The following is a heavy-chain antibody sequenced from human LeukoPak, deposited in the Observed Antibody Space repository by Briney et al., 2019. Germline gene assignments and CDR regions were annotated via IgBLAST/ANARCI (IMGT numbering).Heavy chain of an antibody. V-gene: IGHV3-7*01. Sequence: PGGSLRLSCAASGFTFSSYWMSWVRQAPGKGLEWVANIKQDGSEKYYVDSVKGGFTISRDNAKNSLYLQMNSLRAEDTAVYYCARGERRKHKITIFGVVTPRGYYYYMDVWGKGTTVTVSS. CDR3: ARGERRKHKITIFGVVTPRGYYYYMDV. CDR1: GFTFSSYW. J-gene: IGHJ6*03. CDR2: IKQDGSEK. D-gene: IGHD3-3*01.